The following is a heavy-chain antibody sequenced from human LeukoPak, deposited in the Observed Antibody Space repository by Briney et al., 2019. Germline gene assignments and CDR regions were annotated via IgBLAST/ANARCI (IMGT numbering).Heavy chain of an antibody. Sequence: PGGSLRLSCAASGFTFSSYAMSWVRQAPGKGLEWVSAISGSGGSTYYADSVKGRFTISRDNSKNTLYLQMNSLRAEDTAVYYCAKGGYCSGSSCYTPGYFDYWGQGTLVTVSS. CDR1: GFTFSSYA. V-gene: IGHV3-23*01. CDR2: ISGSGGST. CDR3: AKGGYCSGSSCYTPGYFDY. D-gene: IGHD2-15*01. J-gene: IGHJ4*02.